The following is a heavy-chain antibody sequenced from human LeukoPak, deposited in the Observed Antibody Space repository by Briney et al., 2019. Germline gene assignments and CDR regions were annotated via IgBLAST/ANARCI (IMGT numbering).Heavy chain of an antibody. CDR2: INPNSGGT. J-gene: IGHJ4*02. V-gene: IGHV1-2*02. CDR3: ARVRYGGNPMGY. CDR1: GYTFTCYY. Sequence: ASVTVSCTASGYTFTCYYMHWVRQAPGQGLEWMGWINPNSGGTNYAQKFQGRVTMTRDTSISTAYMELSRLRSDDTAVYYCARVRYGGNPMGYWGQGTLVTVSS. D-gene: IGHD4-23*01.